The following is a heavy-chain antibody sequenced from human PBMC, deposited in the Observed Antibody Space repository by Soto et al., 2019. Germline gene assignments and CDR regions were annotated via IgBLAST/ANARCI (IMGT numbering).Heavy chain of an antibody. D-gene: IGHD6-19*01. Sequence: GESLKISCKGFGYSFTNYWIGWVRQMPGKGLEWMGVIYPADSDTRYSPSFQGQVTFSADKSISTAYLQWTSLKASDTAMYYCARRDRVAMAGYDGFNIWGQGTMVTVSS. CDR2: IYPADSDT. CDR3: ARRDRVAMAGYDGFNI. CDR1: GYSFTNYW. V-gene: IGHV5-51*01. J-gene: IGHJ3*02.